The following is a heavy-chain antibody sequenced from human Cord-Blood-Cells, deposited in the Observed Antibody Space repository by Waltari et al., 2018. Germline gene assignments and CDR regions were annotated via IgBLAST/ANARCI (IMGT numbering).Heavy chain of an antibody. V-gene: IGHV1-69*06. Sequence: QVQLVQSGAEVKKPGSSVKLSCKASGGTFSSSAISWLRQAPGQGLEWMGGIIPIFGTANYAQKFQGRVTITADKSTSTAYMELSSLRSEDTAVYYCARGGHSGSYYYFDYWGQGTLVTVSS. CDR1: GGTFSSSA. D-gene: IGHD1-26*01. CDR3: ARGGHSGSYYYFDY. J-gene: IGHJ4*02. CDR2: IIPIFGTA.